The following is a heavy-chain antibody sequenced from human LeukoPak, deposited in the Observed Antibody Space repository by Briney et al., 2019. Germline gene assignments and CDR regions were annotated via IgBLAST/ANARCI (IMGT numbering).Heavy chain of an antibody. CDR3: ARPRGQPVEFDF. CDR2: ISTDNGNI. V-gene: IGHV1-18*01. CDR1: GYTFTSYD. Sequence: ASVKVSCKASGYTFTSYDINWVRQATGQGLEWMGWISTDNGNINYAQKLQGRVTMTTDTSTSTAYMELRSLTSDDTAVYYCARPRGQPVEFDFWGQGTLVTVSS. D-gene: IGHD6-6*01. J-gene: IGHJ4*02.